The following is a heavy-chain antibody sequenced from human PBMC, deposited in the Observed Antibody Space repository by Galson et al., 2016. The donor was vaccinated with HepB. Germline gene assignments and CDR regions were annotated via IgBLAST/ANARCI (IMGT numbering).Heavy chain of an antibody. V-gene: IGHV3-7*01. Sequence: SLRLSCAASGFTFSTYWLSWVRQAPGKGLEWVASINQDGSVKHYVDSVKGRFTISRDNAKNSLYLQMNSLRVEETAVYYCAMLGAVVDVTIYDYWGQGTLVTVSS. CDR2: INQDGSVK. J-gene: IGHJ4*02. D-gene: IGHD2-15*01. CDR1: GFTFSTYW. CDR3: AMLGAVVDVTIYDY.